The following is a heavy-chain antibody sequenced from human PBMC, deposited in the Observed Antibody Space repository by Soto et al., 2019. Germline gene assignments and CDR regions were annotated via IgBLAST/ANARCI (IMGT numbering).Heavy chain of an antibody. Sequence: QVQLVESGGGVVQPGRSLRLSCAASGFTFSNYGMRWVRQAPGKGLEWVAVIWYDGSNKYYADSVKGRFTISRDNSKNTLYLQMNSLSAEDTAVYYCARDIRSCYFDLWGRGPLVTVSS. J-gene: IGHJ2*01. CDR3: ARDIRSCYFDL. V-gene: IGHV3-33*01. CDR2: IWYDGSNK. D-gene: IGHD2-2*02. CDR1: GFTFSNYG.